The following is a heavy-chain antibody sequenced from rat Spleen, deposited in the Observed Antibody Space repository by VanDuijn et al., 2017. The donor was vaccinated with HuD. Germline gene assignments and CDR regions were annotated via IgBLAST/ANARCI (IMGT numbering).Heavy chain of an antibody. Sequence: EVQLVESGGGLVQPGRSLKLSCTASGFTFSNYDMAWVRQAPKKGLEWVAYISYDGGITYYRDSVKGRFTVSRENTERTLYLLVDSLRSEDTASYYCVRHGYTRYYFDYWGQGVMVTVSS. V-gene: IGHV5-29*01. J-gene: IGHJ2*01. CDR2: ISYDGGIT. D-gene: IGHD1-9*01. CDR1: GFTFSNYD. CDR3: VRHGYTRYYFDY.